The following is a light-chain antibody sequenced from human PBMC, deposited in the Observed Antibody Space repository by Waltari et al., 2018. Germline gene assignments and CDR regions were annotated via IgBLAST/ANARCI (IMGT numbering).Light chain of an antibody. CDR3: QQYRSSSWT. V-gene: IGKV3-20*01. CDR2: GAS. CDR1: PSVSSSY. J-gene: IGKJ1*01. Sequence: DIVLTQSPGTLSLSPGERATLSCRASPSVSSSYLAWYQQKPGQAPRLLIYGASNRATGIPDRFSGSGSGTDFTLTIRGLEPEDFAVYYCQQYRSSSWTFGQGTKVEIK.